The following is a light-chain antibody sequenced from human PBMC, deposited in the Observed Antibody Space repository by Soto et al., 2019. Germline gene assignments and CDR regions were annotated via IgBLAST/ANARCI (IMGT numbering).Light chain of an antibody. Sequence: DVQMTQSPSSLSAFVGDRVTITCRASQGIAPYLAWFQQKPLQVPKLLIYATSTLQSGVPSRFSGSGSGTDFTLTINSLQPEDVGTYYCQKYNSAPLTFGGGTKVEIK. CDR2: ATS. J-gene: IGKJ4*01. CDR1: QGIAPY. CDR3: QKYNSAPLT. V-gene: IGKV1-27*01.